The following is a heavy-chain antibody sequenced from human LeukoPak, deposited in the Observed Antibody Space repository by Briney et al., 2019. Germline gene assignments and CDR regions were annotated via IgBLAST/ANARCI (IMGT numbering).Heavy chain of an antibody. J-gene: IGHJ4*02. D-gene: IGHD2-8*01. CDR1: GGSFSGYY. CDR2: INHSGST. V-gene: IGHV4-34*01. CDR3: ARQWSRGVIDY. Sequence: PSETLSLTCAVSGGSFSGYYWSWIRQPPGKGLEWIGEINHSGSTNYNPSLKSRVTISVDTSKNQFSLKLSSVTAADTAVYYCARQWSRGVIDYWGQGTLVTVSS.